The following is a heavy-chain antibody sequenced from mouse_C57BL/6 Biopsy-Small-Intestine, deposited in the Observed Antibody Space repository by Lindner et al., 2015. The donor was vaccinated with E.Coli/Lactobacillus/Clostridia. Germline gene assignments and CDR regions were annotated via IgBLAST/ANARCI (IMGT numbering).Heavy chain of an antibody. D-gene: IGHD2-12*01. CDR3: ARGFQQTIVGGIIIGPLLY. CDR2: MNPTSGNA. CDR1: GYTFTDYD. Sequence: SVKVSCKVSGYTFTDYDIIWVRQATGQGLEWMGWMNPTSGNAGHAQRFQGRITMARNTSISTAYMEVTSLRSEDTAVYYCARGFQQTIVGGIIIGPLLYWGQGTLVTVSS. J-gene: IGHJ4*01. V-gene: IGHV1-84*02.